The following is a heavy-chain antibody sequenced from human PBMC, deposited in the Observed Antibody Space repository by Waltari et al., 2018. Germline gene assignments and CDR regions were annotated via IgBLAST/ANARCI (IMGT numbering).Heavy chain of an antibody. CDR3: ARRRLRKYYFDY. Sequence: QVQLQQWGAGLLKPSETLSLTCAVYGGSFSGYYWSWIRQPPGKGLEWIGEINHSGSTNCNPSRKSRVTISVDTSKNQFSLRLSSVTAADTAVYYCARRRLRKYYFDYWGQGTLVTVSS. CDR1: GGSFSGYY. V-gene: IGHV4-34*01. D-gene: IGHD4-17*01. CDR2: INHSGST. J-gene: IGHJ4*02.